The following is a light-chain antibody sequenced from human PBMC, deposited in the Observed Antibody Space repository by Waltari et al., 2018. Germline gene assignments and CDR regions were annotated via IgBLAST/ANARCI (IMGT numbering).Light chain of an antibody. CDR3: QQYFSTPYT. CDR1: QSLFDDSTNKNY. V-gene: IGKV4-1*01. CDR2: WAS. Sequence: DIVMTQSPYSLAVSLGERATVNCRSSQSLFDDSTNKNYLAWYQQKPSQPPKLRIYWASTRESGGPGRFSGTEAGTDFTLTVSSLQAEDVAVYYCQQYFSTPYTFGQGTKLGI. J-gene: IGKJ2*01.